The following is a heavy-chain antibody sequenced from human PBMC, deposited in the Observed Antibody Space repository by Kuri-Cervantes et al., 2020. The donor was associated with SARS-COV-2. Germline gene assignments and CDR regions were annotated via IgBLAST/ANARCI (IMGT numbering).Heavy chain of an antibody. CDR2: IKQDGSEK. V-gene: IGHV3-7*01. CDR3: ARGSGVVVAPGPGYWYFDL. Sequence: GESLKISCAASGFTFSSYSMNWVRQAPGKGLEWVANIKQDGSEKYYVDSVKGRFTISRDNAKNSLYLQMNSLRAEDTAVYYCARGSGVVVAPGPGYWYFDLWGRGTLVTVSS. D-gene: IGHD2-15*01. CDR1: GFTFSSYS. J-gene: IGHJ2*01.